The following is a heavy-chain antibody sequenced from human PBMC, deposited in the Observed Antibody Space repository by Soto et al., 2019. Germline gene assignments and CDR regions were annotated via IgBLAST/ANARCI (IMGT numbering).Heavy chain of an antibody. V-gene: IGHV4-59*08. CDR3: ARHGFGPLHGLVDV. J-gene: IGHJ6*02. CDR1: GGSITNYY. Sequence: QVQLQESGPGLVKPSETLSLTCTVSGGSITNYYCSWFRQPPGKGLEWIGYIQYNGYSAYNLSLNRRVTMSMDTSKTQFPLMVESVTATDAAVYYCARHGFGPLHGLVDVWGQGTTVIVSS. CDR2: IQYNGYS. D-gene: IGHD3-10*01.